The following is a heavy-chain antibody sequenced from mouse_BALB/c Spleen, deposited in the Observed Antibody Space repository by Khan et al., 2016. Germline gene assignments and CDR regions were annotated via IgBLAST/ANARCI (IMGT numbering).Heavy chain of an antibody. CDR3: ARRLDFDY. CDR2: INTHSGVP. V-gene: IGHV9-4*02. J-gene: IGHJ2*01. CDR1: GYTLTTAG. Sequence: QIQLVQSGPELKKPGETVRISCKASGYTLTTAGMQWVHKMPGKGLKWIGWINTHSGVPNYAEDFKGRIAFTLETSASTAYLQISSLTNEDSATYFYARRLDFDYGGQGTALTVSS.